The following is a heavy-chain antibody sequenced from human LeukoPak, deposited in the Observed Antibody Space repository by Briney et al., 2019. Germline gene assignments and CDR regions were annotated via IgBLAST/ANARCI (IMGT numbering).Heavy chain of an antibody. V-gene: IGHV5-51*01. J-gene: IGHJ6*03. CDR2: IYPGDSDT. D-gene: IGHD6-13*01. Sequence: GESLKISCKGSGYSFTSYWIGWVRQMPGKGLEWMGIIYPGDSDTRYSPSFQGQVTISADKSISTAYLQWSSLKASDTAMYYCARLLEGGSSSWNYYYYYMDVWGKGTTVTVSS. CDR1: GYSFTSYW. CDR3: ARLLEGGSSSWNYYYYYMDV.